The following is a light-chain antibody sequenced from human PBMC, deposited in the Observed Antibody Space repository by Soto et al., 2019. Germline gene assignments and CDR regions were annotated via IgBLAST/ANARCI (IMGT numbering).Light chain of an antibody. CDR2: EVS. CDR1: SRDVGGYNY. Sequence: QSVLTQPPSAPESPGRSVTISCTEASRDVGGYNYVSWYQQHPGKAPKLMIYEVSKRPSGVPDRFSGSKSGNTASLTVSGLQAEDEADYYCSSYAGSNNYVFGTGTKVTVL. CDR3: SSYAGSNNYV. J-gene: IGLJ1*01. V-gene: IGLV2-8*01.